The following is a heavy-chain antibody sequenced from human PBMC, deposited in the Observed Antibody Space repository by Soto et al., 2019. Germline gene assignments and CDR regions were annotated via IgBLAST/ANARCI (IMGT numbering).Heavy chain of an antibody. D-gene: IGHD1-7*01. CDR2: ISYDGSNK. CDR3: ARDKLELYLYFDY. J-gene: IGHJ4*02. CDR1: GFTFSSYA. Sequence: PGGSLRLSCAASGFTFSSYAMHWVRQAPGKGLEWVAVISYDGSNKYYADSVKGRFTISRDNSKNTLYLQMNSLRAEDTAVYYCARDKLELYLYFDYWGQGTLVTVSS. V-gene: IGHV3-30-3*01.